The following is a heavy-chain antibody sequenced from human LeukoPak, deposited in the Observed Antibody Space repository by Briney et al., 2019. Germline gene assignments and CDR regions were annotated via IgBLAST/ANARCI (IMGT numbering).Heavy chain of an antibody. D-gene: IGHD3-22*01. CDR3: ATVGDYYDSSRYDY. CDR2: FDPEDGET. CDR1: GYTLTELS. Sequence: ASVKVSCKVSGYTLTELSMHWVRLAPGKGLEWMGGFDPEDGETIYAQKFQGRVTMTEDTSTDTAYMELSSLRSEDTAVYYCATVGDYYDSSRYDYWGQGTLVTVSS. J-gene: IGHJ4*02. V-gene: IGHV1-24*01.